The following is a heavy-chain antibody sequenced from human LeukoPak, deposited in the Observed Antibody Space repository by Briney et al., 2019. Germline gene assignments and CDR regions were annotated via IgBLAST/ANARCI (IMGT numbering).Heavy chain of an antibody. CDR3: ATNNDYGSGTPGGFDY. CDR2: IYYSGST. J-gene: IGHJ4*02. V-gene: IGHV4-59*01. Sequence: SETLSLTCTVSGGSISSYYWNWIRQPPGKGLEWIGYIYYSGSTNYNPSLKSRVTISVDTSKNQFSLKLSSVTAADTAVYYCATNNDYGSGTPGGFDYWGQGTLVTVSS. CDR1: GGSISSYY. D-gene: IGHD3-10*01.